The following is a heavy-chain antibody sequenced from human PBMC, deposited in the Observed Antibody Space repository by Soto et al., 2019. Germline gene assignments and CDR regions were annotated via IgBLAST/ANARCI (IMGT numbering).Heavy chain of an antibody. V-gene: IGHV1-24*01. CDR2: FDPEDGET. CDR1: GYTLTELS. Sequence: ASVKVSCKVSGYTLTELSMHWVRQAPGKGLEWMGGFDPEDGETIYAQKFQGRVTMTEDTSTDTAYMELSSLRSEDTAVYYCATDSPKYCSSTSCFNWGWFDPWGQGTLVTVSS. D-gene: IGHD2-2*01. CDR3: ATDSPKYCSSTSCFNWGWFDP. J-gene: IGHJ5*02.